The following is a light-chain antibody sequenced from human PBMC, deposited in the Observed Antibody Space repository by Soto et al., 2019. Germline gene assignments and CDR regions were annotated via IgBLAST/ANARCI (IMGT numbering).Light chain of an antibody. V-gene: IGKV3-20*01. CDR1: ENIGSDF. Sequence: LPQSPGTLSLSPGETATLSCRASENIGSDFLAWYQHRPGQPPSLLIFGASSRAPGIPDRFSGSGSGTDFTLTISRLEPEDFALYYCQQYYRSPETFGQGTKVEVK. CDR3: QQYYRSPET. J-gene: IGKJ1*01. CDR2: GAS.